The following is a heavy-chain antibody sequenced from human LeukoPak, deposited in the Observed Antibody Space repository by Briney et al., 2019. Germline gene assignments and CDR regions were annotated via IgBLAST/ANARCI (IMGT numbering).Heavy chain of an antibody. CDR3: AKDRRITGTTSWFDP. CDR2: IRYDGSNK. V-gene: IGHV3-30*02. Sequence: GGSLRLSCAASGFTFSSYGMHWVRQAPGKGLEWVAFIRYDGSNKYYADSVKGRLTISRDNSKNTLYLQMNSLRAEDTAVYYCAKDRRITGTTSWFDPWGQGTLVTVSS. J-gene: IGHJ5*02. D-gene: IGHD1-7*01. CDR1: GFTFSSYG.